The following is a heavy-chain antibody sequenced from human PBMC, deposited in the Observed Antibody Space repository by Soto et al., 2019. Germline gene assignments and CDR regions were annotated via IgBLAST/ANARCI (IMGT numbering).Heavy chain of an antibody. V-gene: IGHV3-11*01. CDR3: ARDKYSRTYYDFWSGPDPETYYYYYMDV. Sequence: GGSLRLSCAASGFTFSDYYMSWIRQAPGKGLEWVSYISSSGSTIYYADSVKGRFTTSRDNAKNSLYLQMNSLRAEDTAVYYCARDKYSRTYYDFWSGPDPETYYYYYMDVWGKGTTVTVSS. J-gene: IGHJ6*03. CDR1: GFTFSDYY. D-gene: IGHD3-3*01. CDR2: ISSSGSTI.